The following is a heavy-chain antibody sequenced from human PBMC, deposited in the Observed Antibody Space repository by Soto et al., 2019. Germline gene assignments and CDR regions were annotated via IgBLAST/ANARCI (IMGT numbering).Heavy chain of an antibody. CDR1: GYTFLDHY. D-gene: IGHD3-16*01. V-gene: IGHV1-2*02. Sequence: GASVKVSCKGSGYTFLDHYIHWVRQAPGQGLEWMGWITPNSGGTKYAQKFQGRVTMTRDASINTAYVEVTRLTSDDTAVYFCARVVVRRRLNDAFDVWGQGTFVTVSS. J-gene: IGHJ3*01. CDR2: ITPNSGGT. CDR3: ARVVVRRRLNDAFDV.